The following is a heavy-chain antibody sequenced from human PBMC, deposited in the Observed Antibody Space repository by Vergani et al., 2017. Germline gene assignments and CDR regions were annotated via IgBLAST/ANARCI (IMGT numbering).Heavy chain of an antibody. CDR2: IKSKTDGGTT. CDR3: ARGPPLYGDYVPPIDY. CDR1: GFTFSNAW. V-gene: IGHV3-15*01. Sequence: EVQLVESGGGLVKPGGSLRLSCAASGFTFSNAWMSWVRQAPGKGLEWVGRIKSKTDGGTTDYAAPVKGRFTISRDNSKNTLYLQMNSLRAEDTAVYYCARGPPLYGDYVPPIDYWGQGTLVTVSS. D-gene: IGHD4-17*01. J-gene: IGHJ4*02.